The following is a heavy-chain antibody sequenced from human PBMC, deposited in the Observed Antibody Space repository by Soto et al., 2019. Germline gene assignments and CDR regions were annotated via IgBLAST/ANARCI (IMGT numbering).Heavy chain of an antibody. V-gene: IGHV4-34*01. CDR2: IHHSGIT. J-gene: IGHJ4*02. CDR1: GGSFTSYY. D-gene: IGHD3-9*01. CDR3: ASILTGWNHLGY. Sequence: QVQLKQWGAGLLKPSETLSLTCAVYGGSFTSYYWSWIRQPPGQGMEWIGEIHHSGITNYNPSLKSRVTISIDISKNQFSLNLRSVTAAETGVYYCASILTGWNHLGYWGQGTPVTVSS.